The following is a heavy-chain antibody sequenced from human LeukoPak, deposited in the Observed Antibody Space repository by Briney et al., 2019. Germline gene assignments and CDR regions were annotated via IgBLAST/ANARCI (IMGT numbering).Heavy chain of an antibody. CDR3: ARDEGSFDI. CDR1: DSTFTNYD. J-gene: IGHJ3*02. CDR2: ISGYNGNT. Sequence: GASVKVSCMASDSTFTNYDISWVRQAPGQGLEWMGWISGYNGNTNYAQSLRGRVTLTTDTSTSTAYMELRSLTSDDTAVYYCARDEGSFDIWGQGTLVTVSS. V-gene: IGHV1-18*01.